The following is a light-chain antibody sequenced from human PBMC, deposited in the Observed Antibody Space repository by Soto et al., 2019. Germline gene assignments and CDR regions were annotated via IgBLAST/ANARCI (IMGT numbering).Light chain of an antibody. J-gene: IGLJ7*01. V-gene: IGLV4-60*03. CDR1: SGHSSYI. Sequence: QSVLTQSSSASASLGSSVKLTCTLSSGHSSYIIAWHQQQPGKAPRYLMKVEDSGNYNKGGGVPDRFSGSSSGADRYLTISNLQSDDEADYYCETWDSNSWVFGGGTQLTVL. CDR3: ETWDSNSWV. CDR2: VEDSGNY.